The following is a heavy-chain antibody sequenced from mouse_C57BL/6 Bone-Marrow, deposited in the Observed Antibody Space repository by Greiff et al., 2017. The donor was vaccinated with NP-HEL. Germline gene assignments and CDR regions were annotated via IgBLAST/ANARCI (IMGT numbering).Heavy chain of an antibody. Sequence: QVQLKQPGAELVKPGASVKMSCKASGYTFTSYWITWVKQRPGQGLEWIGDIYPGSGSTNYNEKFKSKATLTVDPSSSTAYMQLSSLTSEDSAVYYCASSSSYLYWYFDVWGTGTTVTVSS. V-gene: IGHV1-55*01. CDR1: GYTFTSYW. CDR2: IYPGSGST. J-gene: IGHJ1*03. CDR3: ASSSSYLYWYFDV. D-gene: IGHD1-1*01.